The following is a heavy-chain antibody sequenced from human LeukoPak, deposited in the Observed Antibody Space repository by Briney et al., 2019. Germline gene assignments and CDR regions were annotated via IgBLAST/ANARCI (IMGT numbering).Heavy chain of an antibody. V-gene: IGHV1-69*05. CDR3: ARGPYSSGWYPDFDY. Sequence: ASVKVSCMASRGTFSSYAISWVGQAPGQGLEWMGSIIPIFGTANYAQKFRGRVTPTTDESPSTAYMELSSRRSEDTAVYYCARGPYSSGWYPDFDYWGPGTLVTVSS. CDR2: IIPIFGTA. CDR1: RGTFSSYA. D-gene: IGHD6-19*01. J-gene: IGHJ4*02.